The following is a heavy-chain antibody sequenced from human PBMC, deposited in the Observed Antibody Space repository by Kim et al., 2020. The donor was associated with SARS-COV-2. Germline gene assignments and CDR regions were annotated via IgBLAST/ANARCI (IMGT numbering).Heavy chain of an antibody. J-gene: IGHJ4*02. CDR1: GGTFSSYT. CDR3: ARDHSAALGIDY. V-gene: IGHV1-69*04. Sequence: SVKVSCKASGGTFSSYTISWVRQAPGQGLEWMGRIIPILGIANYAQKFQGRVTITADKSTSTAYMELSSLRSEDTAVYYCARDHSAALGIDYWGQGTLVTVSS. D-gene: IGHD6-13*01. CDR2: IIPILGIA.